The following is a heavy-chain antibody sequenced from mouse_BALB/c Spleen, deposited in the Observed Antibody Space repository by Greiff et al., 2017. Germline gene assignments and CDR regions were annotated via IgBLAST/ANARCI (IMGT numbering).Heavy chain of an antibody. Sequence: EVQLQQSGAELVKPGASVKLSCTASGFTITDTYMHWVKQRPEQGLEWIGRIDPAHGTTKYDPKFQGKATITADTSSNTAYQQLSSLTSEDTAVYYCARDGTFYCAMDYWGQGTSVTVSS. J-gene: IGHJ4*01. V-gene: IGHV14-3*02. CDR2: IDPAHGTT. CDR1: GFTITDTY. D-gene: IGHD2-3*01. CDR3: ARDGTFYCAMDY.